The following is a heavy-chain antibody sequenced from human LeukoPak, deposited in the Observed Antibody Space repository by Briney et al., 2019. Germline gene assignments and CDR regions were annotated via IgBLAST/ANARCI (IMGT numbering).Heavy chain of an antibody. CDR3: AREVSTGHDFDY. J-gene: IGHJ4*02. CDR1: GGSISSGGYS. D-gene: IGHD6-25*01. Sequence: SQTLSLTCAVSGGSISSGGYSWSWIRQPPGKGLEWIGYIYHSGSTYYNPSLKSRVIISVDRSKNQFSLKLSSVTAADTAVYYCAREVSTGHDFDYWGQGTLVTVSS. V-gene: IGHV4-30-2*01. CDR2: IYHSGST.